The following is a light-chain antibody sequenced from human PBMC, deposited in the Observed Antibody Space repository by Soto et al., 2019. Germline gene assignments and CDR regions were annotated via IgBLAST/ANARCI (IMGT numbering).Light chain of an antibody. Sequence: EVVLTQSPATLSLSPGERATLSCRASQSVSSYLVWYQQRPGQAPRLLIYDASNRATGIPARFRGSGSGTDFPLTISSLEPEDFAVYYCQQRNSWPLTFGGGTKVEI. CDR2: DAS. V-gene: IGKV3-11*01. J-gene: IGKJ4*01. CDR3: QQRNSWPLT. CDR1: QSVSSY.